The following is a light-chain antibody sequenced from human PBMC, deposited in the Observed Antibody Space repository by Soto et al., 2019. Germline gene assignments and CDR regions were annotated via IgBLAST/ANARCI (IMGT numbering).Light chain of an antibody. V-gene: IGKV3D-20*01. J-gene: IGKJ3*01. Sequence: EIVLTQSPATLSLSPGERATLSCGASQSVPSSYLAWYQQRPGLAPRLLIYDASSRATGIPDRFSGSGSGTDFALTISGLEPEDLAVYYCQQYGNSPQTFGPGTKVDMK. CDR1: QSVPSSY. CDR2: DAS. CDR3: QQYGNSPQT.